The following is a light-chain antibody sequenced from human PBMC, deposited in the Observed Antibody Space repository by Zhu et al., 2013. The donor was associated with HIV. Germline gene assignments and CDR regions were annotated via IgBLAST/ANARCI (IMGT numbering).Light chain of an antibody. CDR2: AAS. CDR1: QSISRW. CDR3: QHVNNNAA. Sequence: DIQMTQSPSTLSASVGDRVTITCRASQSISRWLAWYQQKPGKAPNLLVYAASTTQSGVPSRFGGRGSGTEFTLTIDSLQPEDFATYYCQHVNNNAAFGPGTTVDV. V-gene: IGKV1-5*01. J-gene: IGKJ3*01.